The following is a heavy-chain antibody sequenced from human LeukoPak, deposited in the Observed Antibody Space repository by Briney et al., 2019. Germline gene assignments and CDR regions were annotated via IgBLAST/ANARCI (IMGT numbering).Heavy chain of an antibody. Sequence: GGSLRLSCAASGFSFSSYRMNWVRQAPGKGLEWVSFISSSSGYIYYADSVKGRFTISRDNVKNSLYLQMNSLRAEDTAVYYCARDRSVAGTVDYWGQGTLVTVSS. D-gene: IGHD6-19*01. V-gene: IGHV3-21*01. CDR3: ARDRSVAGTVDY. CDR2: ISSSSGYI. J-gene: IGHJ4*02. CDR1: GFSFSSYR.